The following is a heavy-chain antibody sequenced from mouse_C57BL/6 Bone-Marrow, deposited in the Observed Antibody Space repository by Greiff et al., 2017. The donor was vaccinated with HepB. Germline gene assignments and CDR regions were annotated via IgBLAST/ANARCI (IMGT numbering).Heavy chain of an antibody. Sequence: EVKLVESGGGLVQPGGSMKLSCAASGFTFSDAWMDWVRQSPEKGLEWFAEIRNKANNHATYYAESVKGRFTISRDDSKSSVYLQMNSLRAEDTGIYYCTRDDYDGFAYWGQGTLVTVSA. CDR1: GFTFSDAW. D-gene: IGHD2-4*01. J-gene: IGHJ3*01. CDR2: IRNKANNHAT. CDR3: TRDDYDGFAY. V-gene: IGHV6-6*01.